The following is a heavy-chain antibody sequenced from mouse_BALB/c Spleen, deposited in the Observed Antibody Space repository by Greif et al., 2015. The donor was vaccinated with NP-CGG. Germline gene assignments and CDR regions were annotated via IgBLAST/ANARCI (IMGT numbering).Heavy chain of an antibody. CDR2: IYPGSGST. Sequence: LQQSGSELVRPGASVKLSCKASGYTSTSYWMHWVKKRPGQGLEWIGNIYPGSGSTNYDEKFKSKATLTVDTSSSTAYMQLSSLTSEDSAVYYCTGGYLYAMDYWGQGTSVTVSS. V-gene: IGHV1S22*01. J-gene: IGHJ4*01. CDR3: TGGYLYAMDY. D-gene: IGHD5-1*01. CDR1: GYTSTSYW.